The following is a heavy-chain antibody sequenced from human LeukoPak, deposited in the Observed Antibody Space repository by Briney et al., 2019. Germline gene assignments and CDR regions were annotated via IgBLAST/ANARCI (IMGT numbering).Heavy chain of an antibody. D-gene: IGHD4-23*01. CDR2: LYSGGST. Sequence: GGSLRLSCAASGFTVSSNYMSWVRQAPGKGLEWVSVLYSGGSTYYADSVKGRFTISRDTSKNTLYLQMNSLRADDTAVYYCARARTTVVTSTWGQGTMVTVSS. CDR1: GFTVSSNY. CDR3: ARARTTVVTST. V-gene: IGHV3-53*01. J-gene: IGHJ3*01.